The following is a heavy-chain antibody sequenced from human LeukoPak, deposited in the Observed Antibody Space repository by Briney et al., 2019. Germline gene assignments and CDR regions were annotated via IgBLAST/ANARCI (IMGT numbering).Heavy chain of an antibody. D-gene: IGHD5-18*01. CDR2: ISWNSGSI. Sequence: PGRSLRLSCAASGFTFDDYAMHWVRQAPPKGLEWGSGISWNSGSIGYADSVKGRFTISRDNAKNSLYLQMNSLRAEDTALYYCAKVYSYGLAAYFDYWGQGTLVTVSS. CDR3: AKVYSYGLAAYFDY. V-gene: IGHV3-9*01. J-gene: IGHJ4*02. CDR1: GFTFDDYA.